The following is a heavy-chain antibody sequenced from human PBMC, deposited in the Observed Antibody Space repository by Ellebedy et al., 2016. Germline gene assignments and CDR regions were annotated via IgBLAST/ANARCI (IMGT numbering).Heavy chain of an antibody. CDR1: GGTFSSYA. J-gene: IGHJ6*03. CDR3: ATGYSGSYIDYYYYYMDV. D-gene: IGHD1-26*01. Sequence: ASVKVSCKASGGTFSSYAISWVRQAPGQGLEWMGGIIPILGITNYAQKFQGRDTITADKSTSTAYMELSSLRSEDTAVYYCATGYSGSYIDYYYYYMDVWGKGTTVTVSS. V-gene: IGHV1-69*10. CDR2: IIPILGIT.